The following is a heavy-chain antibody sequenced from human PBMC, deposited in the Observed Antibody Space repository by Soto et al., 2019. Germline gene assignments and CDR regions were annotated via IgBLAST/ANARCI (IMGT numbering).Heavy chain of an antibody. CDR3: ERGDGGGYYYYGMDV. J-gene: IGHJ6*02. Sequence: WGSMRLSGAASGASVTITYMALVRKAPGKGLEWVSVIYSGGSTYYADSVKGRFTISRHNSKNTLYLQMNSLRAEDTAVYYCERGDGGGYYYYGMDVCGQGTTVTVSS. V-gene: IGHV3-53*04. CDR2: IYSGGST. CDR1: GASVTITY. D-gene: IGHD2-21*01.